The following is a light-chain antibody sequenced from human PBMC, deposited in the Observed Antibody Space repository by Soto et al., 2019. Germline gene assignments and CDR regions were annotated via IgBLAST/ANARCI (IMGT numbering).Light chain of an antibody. V-gene: IGKV3-20*01. CDR3: QQYGSSAPIT. J-gene: IGKJ5*01. CDR1: QNIRNNN. CDR2: GAS. Sequence: EIVLTQSPGTLSLSPGEGASLSFSASQNIRNNNLNWYQQKPGQAPRLLIYGASIRATGIPDRFSGSGSGTDFTLTISRLEPEDFALYYCQQYGSSAPITFGQGTRLVMK.